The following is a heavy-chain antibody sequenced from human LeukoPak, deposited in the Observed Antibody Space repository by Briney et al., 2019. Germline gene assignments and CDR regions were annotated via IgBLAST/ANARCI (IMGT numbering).Heavy chain of an antibody. D-gene: IGHD6-19*01. CDR2: IYCSGSI. Sequence: SETLSLTCTVSGGSISDSNYFWGWIPQPPGKGLEWIVNIYCSGSISYNPSRKSRVTISVDTSKNQFTLKLGSVPAADTAMYYCARFDRRAQWLDFDYWGQGTLVTVSS. J-gene: IGHJ4*02. CDR3: ARFDRRAQWLDFDY. CDR1: GGSISDSNYF. V-gene: IGHV4-39*01.